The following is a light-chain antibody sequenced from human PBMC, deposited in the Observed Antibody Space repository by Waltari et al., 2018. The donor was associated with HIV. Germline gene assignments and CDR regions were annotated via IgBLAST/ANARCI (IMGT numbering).Light chain of an antibody. J-gene: IGLJ1*01. CDR2: DVS. CDR1: TNDVGSSNY. CDR3: SSYTSSSTYV. V-gene: IGLV2-14*01. Sequence: QSALTQPASVSGPPGQSITISCTGTTNDVGSSNYVSWHQQHPGEAPKLIIHDVSDRPSGISTRFSGSKSGNTASLTISGLQTEDEADYYCSSYTSSSTYVFGTGTRVTVL.